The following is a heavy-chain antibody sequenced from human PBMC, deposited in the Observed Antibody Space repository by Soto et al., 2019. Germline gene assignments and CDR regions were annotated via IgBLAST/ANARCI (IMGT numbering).Heavy chain of an antibody. CDR2: INSGGSNI. CDR3: AREGMGFSNWFDP. V-gene: IGHV3-74*03. CDR1: GVNLRNYW. Sequence: GGSLRLSCTASGVNLRNYWMHWLRQAPGKGLVWVSRINSGGSNIKYADSVKGRFTISRDNARNTVYLQMNSLRVEDTAVYYCAREGMGFSNWFDPRGQGTLVTVSS. D-gene: IGHD2-8*01. J-gene: IGHJ5*02.